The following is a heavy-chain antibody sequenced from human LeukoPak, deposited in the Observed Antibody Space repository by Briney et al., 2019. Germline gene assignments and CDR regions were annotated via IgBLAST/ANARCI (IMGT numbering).Heavy chain of an antibody. CDR3: ARGSSSGLPPSFDY. Sequence: SQTLSLTCTVSGGSISSGGYWSWIRQHPGKGLEWIGYIYYSGNTYYNPSLKSRVTITVDTSKNQFSLKLSSVTAADTAVYYCARGSSSGLPPSFDYWGQGTLVTVSS. J-gene: IGHJ4*02. D-gene: IGHD6-19*01. CDR2: IYYSGNT. CDR1: GGSISSGGY. V-gene: IGHV4-31*03.